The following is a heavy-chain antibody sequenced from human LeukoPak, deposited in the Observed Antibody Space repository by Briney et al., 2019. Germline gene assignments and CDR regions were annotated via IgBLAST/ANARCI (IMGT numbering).Heavy chain of an antibody. V-gene: IGHV3-33*01. CDR3: ARDNWNYAVFDY. CDR1: GFTFSSYG. J-gene: IGHJ4*02. CDR2: IWYDGSNK. Sequence: GGSLRLSCAASGFTFSSYGMHWVRQAPGKGLGWVAVIWYDGSNKYYADSVKGRFTISRDNSKNTLYLQMNSLRAEDTAVYYCARDNWNYAVFDYWGQGTLVTVSS. D-gene: IGHD1-7*01.